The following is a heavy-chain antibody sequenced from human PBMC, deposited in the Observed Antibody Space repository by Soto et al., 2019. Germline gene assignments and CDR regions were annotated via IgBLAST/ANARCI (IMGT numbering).Heavy chain of an antibody. V-gene: IGHV4-59*03. J-gene: IGHJ4*02. Sequence: SETLSLTCSVSGDAISNFYWSWLRQTPGRGLEWIGCVHESGSTDYNPSLKGRVTISLHTSKSQYSLSLRSATAADTATYYCARGTRALITSFFAYWGQGIPVTVSS. D-gene: IGHD1-20*01. CDR1: GDAISNFY. CDR3: ARGTRALITSFFAY. CDR2: VHESGST.